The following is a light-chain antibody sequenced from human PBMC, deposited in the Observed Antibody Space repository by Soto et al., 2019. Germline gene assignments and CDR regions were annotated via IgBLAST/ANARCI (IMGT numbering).Light chain of an antibody. CDR3: CSYAGRYTYV. J-gene: IGLJ1*01. CDR1: SRDVGGYNY. CDR2: DVS. Sequence: QSVLTQPRSVSGSPGQSVTISCSGTSRDVGGYNYVSWYQQYPGKAPKLMIYDVSKRPSGVPDRFSGSKSGNTASLTITGLQAGDEADYYCCSYAGRYTYVFGTGTKVTVL. V-gene: IGLV2-11*01.